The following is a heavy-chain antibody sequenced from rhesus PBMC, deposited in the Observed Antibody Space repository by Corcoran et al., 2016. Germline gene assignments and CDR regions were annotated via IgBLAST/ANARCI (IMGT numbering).Heavy chain of an antibody. Sequence: QPRQARAGLAEPSYLLCPTSAVSVGSISDRNWSSQPRGTAREGLGGLDGFGKLIGGSSNTYSNPSLKILVSISKNTTKNHFSLKVRSVTAADTAVFYCARVGISAGHQGDLWGQGLLVTVSA. V-gene: IGHV4S19*01. CDR3: ARVGISAGHQGDL. D-gene: IGHD6-13*01. CDR2: LIGGSSNT. J-gene: IGHJ4*01. CDR1: VGSISDRNW.